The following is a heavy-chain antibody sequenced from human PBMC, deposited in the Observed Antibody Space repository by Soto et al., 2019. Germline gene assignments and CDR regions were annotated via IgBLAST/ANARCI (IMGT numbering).Heavy chain of an antibody. CDR1: GYTFTSYA. D-gene: IGHD6-13*01. CDR2: INAGNGNT. V-gene: IGHV1-3*01. CDR3: ARETIAAARFDP. Sequence: QVQLVQSGAEVKKRGASVKVSCKASGYTFTSYAMHWVRQAPGQRLEWMGWINAGNGNTKYSQKFQGRVTITRDTSASTAYMELNSLRSEDTAVYYCARETIAAARFDPWGQGTLVTVSS. J-gene: IGHJ5*02.